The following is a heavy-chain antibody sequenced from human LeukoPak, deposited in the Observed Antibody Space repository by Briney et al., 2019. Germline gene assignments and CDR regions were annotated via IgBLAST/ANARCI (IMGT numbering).Heavy chain of an antibody. V-gene: IGHV5-51*01. Sequence: GEPLKISCKGSGYSFTSYWIGWVRQMPGKGLEWMGIIYPGDSDTRYSPSFQGQVTISADKSISTAYLQWSSLKASDTAMYYCARQAPIAAAGTHYFDYWGQGTLVTVSS. CDR2: IYPGDSDT. CDR1: GYSFTSYW. D-gene: IGHD6-13*01. CDR3: ARQAPIAAAGTHYFDY. J-gene: IGHJ4*02.